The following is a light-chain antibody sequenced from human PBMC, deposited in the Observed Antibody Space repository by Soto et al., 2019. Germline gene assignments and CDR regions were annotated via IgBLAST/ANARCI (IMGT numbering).Light chain of an antibody. Sequence: EIVLTQSPGTLSLSPGERATLSCRASQSVGSGYLAWYQQKPGQAPRLLIYGASVRATGIPARFSGSGSGTDFTLTISRLEPEDFAVFYCQQYDSSPGTFGQGTKVDVK. V-gene: IGKV3-20*01. CDR1: QSVGSGY. CDR3: QQYDSSPGT. CDR2: GAS. J-gene: IGKJ1*01.